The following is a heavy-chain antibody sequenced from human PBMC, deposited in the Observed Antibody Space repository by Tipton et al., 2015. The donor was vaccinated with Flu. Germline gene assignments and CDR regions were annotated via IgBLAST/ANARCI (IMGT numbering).Heavy chain of an antibody. D-gene: IGHD3-10*01. J-gene: IGHJ4*02. CDR3: ARGNYGSGIWGSPYDY. V-gene: IGHV3-64*02. CDR1: GFTFSSYA. CDR2: ISDNGGNT. Sequence: AASGFTFSSYAMHWVRQAPGKGLEYVSGISDNGGNTYYADSVKGRFTISRDNSKNTLYLQMGSLRAEDMAVYYCARGNYGSGIWGSPYDYWGQGTLVTVSS.